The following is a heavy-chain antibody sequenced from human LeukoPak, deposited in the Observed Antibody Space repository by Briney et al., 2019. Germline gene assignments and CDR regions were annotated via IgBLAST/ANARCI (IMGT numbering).Heavy chain of an antibody. CDR1: GFTVSSNY. Sequence: GGSLRLSCAASGFTVSSNYMSWVRQAPGKGLEWVSVIYSGGSTYYADSVKGRFTISRDNSKNTLYPQMNSLRAEDTAVYYCASELWFGELLTSDYWGQGTLVTVSS. CDR3: ASELWFGELLTSDY. J-gene: IGHJ4*02. CDR2: IYSGGST. D-gene: IGHD3-10*01. V-gene: IGHV3-66*02.